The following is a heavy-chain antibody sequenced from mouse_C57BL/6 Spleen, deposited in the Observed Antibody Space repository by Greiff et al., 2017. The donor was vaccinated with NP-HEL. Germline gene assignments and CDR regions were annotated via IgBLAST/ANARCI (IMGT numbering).Heavy chain of an antibody. D-gene: IGHD1-1*01. CDR1: GFSLTSYG. J-gene: IGHJ4*01. CDR2: IWGGGST. CDR3: ARSFWVITTVVATDAMDY. Sequence: QVQLQQSGPGLVQPSQSLSITCTVSGFSLTSYGVHWVRQSPGKGLEWLGVIWGGGSTVYNAAFISRLSISKDNYNSQVFFKMNSLQADDTAIYYCARSFWVITTVVATDAMDYWGQGTSVTVSS. V-gene: IGHV2-2*01.